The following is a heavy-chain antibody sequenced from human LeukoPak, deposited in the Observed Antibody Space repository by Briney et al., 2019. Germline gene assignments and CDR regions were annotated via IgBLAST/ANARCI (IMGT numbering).Heavy chain of an antibody. D-gene: IGHD3-10*01. V-gene: IGHV4-59*01. CDR1: GGSINSYY. J-gene: IGHJ4*02. Sequence: PSGTLSLTCTVSGGSINSYYWSWIRQPPGKGLEWIGYIYYSGTTNYNPSLKSRVTISVDTSKNQFSLKLSSVTAADTAVYYCARENRVTLVRGAIDYWGQGTLVTVSS. CDR2: IYYSGTT. CDR3: ARENRVTLVRGAIDY.